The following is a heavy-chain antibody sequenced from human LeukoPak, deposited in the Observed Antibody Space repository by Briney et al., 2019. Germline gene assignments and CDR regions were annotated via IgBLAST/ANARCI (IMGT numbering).Heavy chain of an antibody. CDR3: ARDLSGSAIDY. D-gene: IGHD1-26*01. V-gene: IGHV3-33*01. J-gene: IGHJ4*02. CDR2: IWYDGNNK. CDR1: GFTFSSYG. Sequence: GRSLRLSCAASGFTFSSYGMHWVRQAPGMGLEWVAIIWYDGNNKYYADSVKGRFTISRDNSKNTLYLQMSSLRVEDTAVYYCARDLSGSAIDYWGQGTLVTVSS.